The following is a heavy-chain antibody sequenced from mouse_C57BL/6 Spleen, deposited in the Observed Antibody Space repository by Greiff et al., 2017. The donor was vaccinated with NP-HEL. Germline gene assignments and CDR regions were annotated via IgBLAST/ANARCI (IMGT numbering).Heavy chain of an antibody. V-gene: IGHV5-4*03. Sequence: EVMLVESGGGLVKPGGSLKLSCAVSGFTFSSYAMSWVRQTPEKRLEWVATISDGGSYTYYPDNVKGRFTISRDNAKNNLYLQMSHLKSEDTAMYYCARGDGYYFAYWGQGTLVTVSA. CDR1: GFTFSSYA. J-gene: IGHJ3*01. CDR3: ARGDGYYFAY. CDR2: ISDGGSYT. D-gene: IGHD2-3*01.